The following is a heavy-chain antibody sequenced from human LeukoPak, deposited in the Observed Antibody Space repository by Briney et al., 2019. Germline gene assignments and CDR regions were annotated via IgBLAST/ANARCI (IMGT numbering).Heavy chain of an antibody. CDR2: ISHTGDS. V-gene: IGHV4-59*12. Sequence: SETLSLTCTVSGVSTSDSYWSWIRQPPGKGLEWIGYISHTGDSHHNPSFRSRVSISLDTSKNQFSLTLSSVTAADTAVYYCARGRWFDPWGQGTLVTVSS. CDR3: ARGRWFDP. CDR1: GVSTSDSY. J-gene: IGHJ5*02.